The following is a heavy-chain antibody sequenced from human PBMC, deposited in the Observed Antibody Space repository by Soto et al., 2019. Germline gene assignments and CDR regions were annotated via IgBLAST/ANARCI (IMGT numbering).Heavy chain of an antibody. D-gene: IGHD2-15*01. V-gene: IGHV3-23*01. Sequence: GGSLRLSCAASGFTFSSYAMSWVRQAPGKGLEWVSAISGSGGSTYYADSVKGRFTISRDNSKNTLYLQMNSLRAEDTAVYYCANQLLYCSGGSCPDYWGQGTLVTVYS. CDR3: ANQLLYCSGGSCPDY. CDR2: ISGSGGST. CDR1: GFTFSSYA. J-gene: IGHJ4*02.